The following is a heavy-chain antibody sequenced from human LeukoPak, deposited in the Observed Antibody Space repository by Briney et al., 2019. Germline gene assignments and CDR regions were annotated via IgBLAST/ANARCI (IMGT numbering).Heavy chain of an antibody. Sequence: GGSLRLSCAASGFSFSVYEIHWVRQAPGKGLEWISDISSSGTTTYYADSVKGRFTISRDNAKNSLYLQMNSLRAEDTAVYYCAKDRGYTDYGVKGFDYWGQGALVTVSS. V-gene: IGHV3-48*03. D-gene: IGHD4-17*01. J-gene: IGHJ4*02. CDR1: GFSFSVYE. CDR3: AKDRGYTDYGVKGFDY. CDR2: ISSSGTTT.